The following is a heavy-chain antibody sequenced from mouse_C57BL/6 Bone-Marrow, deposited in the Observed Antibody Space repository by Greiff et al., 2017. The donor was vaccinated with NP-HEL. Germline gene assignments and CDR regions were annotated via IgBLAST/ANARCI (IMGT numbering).Heavy chain of an antibody. J-gene: IGHJ1*03. CDR1: GYSITSGYY. D-gene: IGHD2-3*01. CDR2: ISYDGSN. CDR3: ARDGYYPYWYFDV. V-gene: IGHV3-6*01. Sequence: EVQRVESGPGLVKPSQSLSLTCSVTGYSITSGYYWNWIRQFPGNQLEWMGYISYDGSNNYNPSLKNRISITRDTSKNQFFLKLNSVTTEDTATYCCARDGYYPYWYFDVWGTGTTVTVSS.